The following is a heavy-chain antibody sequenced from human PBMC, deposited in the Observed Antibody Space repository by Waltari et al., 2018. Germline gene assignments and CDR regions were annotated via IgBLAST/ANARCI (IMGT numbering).Heavy chain of an antibody. CDR2: IIPILGIA. J-gene: IGHJ4*02. CDR3: ARDGYCTGGVCPIDY. Sequence: QVQLVQSGAEVKKPGSSVKVSCKASGGTFSSYAISWVRQAPGQGLEWMGGIIPILGIANYARKFQGRVTITADESTSTAYMELSSLRSEDTAVYYCARDGYCTGGVCPIDYWGQGTLVTVSS. D-gene: IGHD2-8*02. V-gene: IGHV1-69*04. CDR1: GGTFSSYA.